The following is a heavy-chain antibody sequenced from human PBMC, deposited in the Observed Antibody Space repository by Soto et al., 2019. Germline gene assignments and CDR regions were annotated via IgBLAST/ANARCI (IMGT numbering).Heavy chain of an antibody. D-gene: IGHD1-7*01. J-gene: IGHJ4*02. V-gene: IGHV3-7*01. CDR1: RFTFSNYW. Sequence: GGSLRLSCAASRFTFSNYWISWVRQAPGKGLEWVANIKQDGSEKYYVDSVKGRFTISRDNAKNSLYLQMNSLRAEDTAVYYCAREPNSIDYWGQGTLVTVSS. CDR2: IKQDGSEK. CDR3: AREPNSIDY.